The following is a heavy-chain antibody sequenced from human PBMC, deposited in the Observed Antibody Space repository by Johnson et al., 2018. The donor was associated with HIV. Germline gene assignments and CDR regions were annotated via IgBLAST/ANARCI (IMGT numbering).Heavy chain of an antibody. CDR1: GFTVSSNY. J-gene: IGHJ3*01. CDR2: IYSGGST. V-gene: IGHV3-66*01. CDR3: ARDGRDGYNYRWLWGAFDF. Sequence: VQLVESGGGLVQPGGSLRLSCAASGFTVSSNYMTWVRQAPGKGLEWVSVIYSGGSTYYADSVKGRFTISRDNSKNTLYLQMNSLRAEDTAVYYCARDGRDGYNYRWLWGAFDFWGQGTMVTVSS. D-gene: IGHD5-24*01.